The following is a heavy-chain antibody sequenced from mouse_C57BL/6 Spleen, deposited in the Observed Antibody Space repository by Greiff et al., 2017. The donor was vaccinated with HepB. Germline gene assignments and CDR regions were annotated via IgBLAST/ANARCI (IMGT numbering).Heavy chain of an antibody. CDR1: GFNIKDYY. J-gene: IGHJ3*01. CDR2: IDPEDGDT. Sequence: VQLQQSGAELVRPGASVKLSCTASGFNIKDYYMHWVKQRPEQGLEWIGRIDPEDGDTEYAPKFQGKATMTADTSSNTAYLQLSSLTSEDTAVYYCTTFDGNYSAWFAYWGQGTLVTVSA. V-gene: IGHV14-1*01. CDR3: TTFDGNYSAWFAY. D-gene: IGHD2-1*01.